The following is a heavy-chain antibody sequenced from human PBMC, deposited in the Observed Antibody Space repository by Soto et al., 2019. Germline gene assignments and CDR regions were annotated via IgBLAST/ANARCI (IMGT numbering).Heavy chain of an antibody. V-gene: IGHV3-7*01. D-gene: IGHD7-27*01. CDR2: IKQDGSEK. J-gene: IGHJ3*02. Sequence: GGSLRLSCAASGFTFSSYWMSWVRQAPGKGLEWVANIKQDGSEKYYVDSVKGRFTISRDNAKNSLYLQMNSLRAEDTALYYCARQTGDLAFDIWGQGTMVSVSS. CDR3: ARQTGDLAFDI. CDR1: GFTFSSYW.